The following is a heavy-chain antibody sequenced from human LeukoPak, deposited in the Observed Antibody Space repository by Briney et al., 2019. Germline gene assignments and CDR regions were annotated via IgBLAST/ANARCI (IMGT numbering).Heavy chain of an antibody. J-gene: IGHJ4*02. D-gene: IGHD3-22*01. Sequence: QPGGSLRLSCAASGFAFSSYAMHWVRQAPGKGLEWVAVISYDGYNKYDADSVKGRFTISRDNSKNTLYLQMNSLRAEDTAVYYCARSYDSSGYIDMGILYWGQGTLVTVSS. CDR3: ARSYDSSGYIDMGILY. CDR1: GFAFSSYA. CDR2: ISYDGYNK. V-gene: IGHV3-30-3*01.